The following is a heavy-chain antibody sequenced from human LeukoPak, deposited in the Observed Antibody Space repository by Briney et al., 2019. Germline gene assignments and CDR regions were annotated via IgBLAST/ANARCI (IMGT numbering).Heavy chain of an antibody. J-gene: IGHJ6*02. CDR1: GFTFSGSA. V-gene: IGHV3-73*01. Sequence: GGSLRLSCAASGFTFSGSAMHWVRQASGKGPEWVGRIRSKPNNYATAYAASVKGRFTISRDDSKNTAYLQMNSLKTEDTAVYYCTSLVGDPYDYGMDVWGQGTTVTVSS. D-gene: IGHD2-21*01. CDR2: IRSKPNNYAT. CDR3: TSLVGDPYDYGMDV.